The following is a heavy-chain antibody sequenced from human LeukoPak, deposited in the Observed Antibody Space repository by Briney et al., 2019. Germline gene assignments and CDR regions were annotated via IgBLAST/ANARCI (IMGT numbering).Heavy chain of an antibody. Sequence: PGGSLRLSCAASGFTFSDYILDWVRQAPGKGLEWVGRIRRGTNSYTTEYAACVKGRFIISRDDSKNSLYLHMNSLKTEDTAVYHCTRDGGEGGNSAFDIWGQGTMVTVSS. CDR3: TRDGGEGGNSAFDI. J-gene: IGHJ3*02. CDR2: IRRGTNSYTT. D-gene: IGHD3-16*01. CDR1: GFTFSDYI. V-gene: IGHV3-72*01.